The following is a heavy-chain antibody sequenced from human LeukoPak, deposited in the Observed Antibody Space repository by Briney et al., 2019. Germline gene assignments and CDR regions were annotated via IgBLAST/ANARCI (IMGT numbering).Heavy chain of an antibody. V-gene: IGHV3-23*01. CDR2: ISGSGGST. CDR3: AKDRLYYYDSSGEVAFDI. D-gene: IGHD3-22*01. Sequence: GGSLRLSCAASGFTFSSYGMRWGRQAPGKGLEWVSAISGSGGSTYSADSVKGRFPISRDNSKNTLYLQMNSLRAEDTAVYYCAKDRLYYYDSSGEVAFDIWGQGTMVTVSS. J-gene: IGHJ3*02. CDR1: GFTFSSYG.